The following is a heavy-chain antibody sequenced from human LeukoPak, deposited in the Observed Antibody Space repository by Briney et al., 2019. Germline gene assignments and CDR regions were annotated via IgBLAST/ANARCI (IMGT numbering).Heavy chain of an antibody. J-gene: IGHJ3*01. D-gene: IGHD3-22*01. CDR2: IYSGGTI. CDR3: VRAVHHNFYSDSSGYYGDAFDV. Sequence: PGGSLRLSCEASGFSIRTYYMSWVRQVPGQGLEWVSVIYSGGTIRYADSVKGRFTFSRDNFKDTLNLQMNSLSADDTAVYYCVRAVHHNFYSDSSGYYGDAFDVWGQGTVVAVSS. CDR1: GFSIRTYY. V-gene: IGHV3-53*01.